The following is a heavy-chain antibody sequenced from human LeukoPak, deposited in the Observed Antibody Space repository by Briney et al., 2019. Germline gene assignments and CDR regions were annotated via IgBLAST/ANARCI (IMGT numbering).Heavy chain of an antibody. CDR3: ARGHASGGWLIDY. D-gene: IGHD3-10*01. J-gene: IGHJ4*02. V-gene: IGHV3-30*01. Sequence: GGSLRLSCAASGFSFSSYAIHWVRQAPGKGLEWVTFMLSDGGNQYHADSVKGRFTISRDNSKNALYLQMNSLRAEDTAVYHCARGHASGGWLIDYWGLGTLVTVSS. CDR1: GFSFSSYA. CDR2: MLSDGGNQ.